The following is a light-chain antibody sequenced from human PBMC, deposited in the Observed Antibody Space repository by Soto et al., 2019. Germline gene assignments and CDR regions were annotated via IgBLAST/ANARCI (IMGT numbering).Light chain of an antibody. V-gene: IGKV3-11*01. J-gene: IGKJ5*01. CDR3: QHRRNGQGT. CDR1: QSVSSY. Sequence: VLTQTPRTMALSGENIAPVSCRARQSVSSYLAWYQQKPGQAPRLLIYDASIRATGIPARFSGSGSGTDFTLTISCLEPEDFAVYYCQHRRNGQGTFGQGTRLEIK. CDR2: DAS.